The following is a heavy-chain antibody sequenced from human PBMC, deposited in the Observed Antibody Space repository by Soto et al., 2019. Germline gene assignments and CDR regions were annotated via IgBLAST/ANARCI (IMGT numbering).Heavy chain of an antibody. CDR1: GGSISSYY. Sequence: SETLSLTCTVSGGSISSYYWSWIRQSPGKGLEWIGYISYRGNTNYNPSLKRRITISVDTSKNQFSLNLSSVTAADTAVYYCARAYGDFPYYFYGMDVWGQGTTVTVSS. D-gene: IGHD4-17*01. CDR2: ISYRGNT. CDR3: ARAYGDFPYYFYGMDV. V-gene: IGHV4-59*08. J-gene: IGHJ6*02.